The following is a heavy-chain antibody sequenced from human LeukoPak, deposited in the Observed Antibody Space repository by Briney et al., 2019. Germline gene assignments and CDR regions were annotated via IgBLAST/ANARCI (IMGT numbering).Heavy chain of an antibody. CDR1: GGSISSSSYY. CDR2: IYYSGST. D-gene: IGHD1-26*01. Sequence: PSETLSLTCTVSGGSISSSSYYWGWIRQPPGKGLEWIGSIYYSGSTYYNPSLKSRVTASVDTPKNQFSLKLRSVTAADTAVYYCASGRHSGTYFQAFDIWGQGTMVTVSS. V-gene: IGHV4-39*01. J-gene: IGHJ3*02. CDR3: ASGRHSGTYFQAFDI.